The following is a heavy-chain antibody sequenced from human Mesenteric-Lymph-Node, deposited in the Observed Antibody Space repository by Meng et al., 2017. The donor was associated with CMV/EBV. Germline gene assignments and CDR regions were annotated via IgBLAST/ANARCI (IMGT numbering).Heavy chain of an antibody. CDR2: IYYSGST. D-gene: IGHD3-22*01. Sequence: ETLSLTCTVSGGSVSSGSYYWSWIRQPPGKGLEWIGYIYYSGSTNYNPSLKSRVTISVDTSKNQFSLKLSSVTAADTAVYYCARVGGGYTYYYYGMDVWGQGTTVTVSS. CDR1: GGSVSSGSYY. V-gene: IGHV4-61*01. J-gene: IGHJ6*02. CDR3: ARVGGGYTYYYYGMDV.